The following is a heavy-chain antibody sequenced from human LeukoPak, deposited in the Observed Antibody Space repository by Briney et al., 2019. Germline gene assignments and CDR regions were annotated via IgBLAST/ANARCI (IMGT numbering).Heavy chain of an antibody. CDR2: ISSDGDSK. CDR3: VSPTADYPFLYYFDS. D-gene: IGHD5-12*01. CDR1: GFSFSSYS. J-gene: IGHJ4*02. Sequence: GGSLRLSCAASGFSFSSYSIHWVRQAPGKGLEWVAVISSDGDSKNFALSVKGRFAISRDNSKNTLFLQMNNLRSEDTALYYCVSPTADYPFLYYFDSWGQGTLVTVSS. V-gene: IGHV3-30*09.